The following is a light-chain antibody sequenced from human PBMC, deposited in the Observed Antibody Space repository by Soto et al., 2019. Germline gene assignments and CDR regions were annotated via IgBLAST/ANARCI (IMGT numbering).Light chain of an antibody. CDR2: EVS. Sequence: QSVLTQPASVSGSPGQSITISCTGTTSDIGAYNYVSWYQHHPGKAPKFMMYEVSYRPSGVSNRFSGSKSGNTASLTISGLQAEDEADYYCSSYTSTATILLGGGTK. J-gene: IGLJ2*01. CDR3: SSYTSTATIL. V-gene: IGLV2-14*01. CDR1: TSDIGAYNY.